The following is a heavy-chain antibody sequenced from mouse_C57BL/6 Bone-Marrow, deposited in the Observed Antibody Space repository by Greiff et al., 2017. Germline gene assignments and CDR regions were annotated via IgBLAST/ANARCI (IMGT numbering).Heavy chain of an antibody. CDR2: IDPETGGT. CDR3: TRRGIWYFDV. J-gene: IGHJ1*03. CDR1: GYTFTDYE. Sequence: QVQLQQSGAELVRPGASVTLSCKASGYTFTDYEMHWVKQTPVHGLEWIGAIDPETGGTAYNQKFKGKAILTADKSSSTAYMELRSLTSEDSDVYYCTRRGIWYFDVWGTGTTVTVSS. V-gene: IGHV1-15*01.